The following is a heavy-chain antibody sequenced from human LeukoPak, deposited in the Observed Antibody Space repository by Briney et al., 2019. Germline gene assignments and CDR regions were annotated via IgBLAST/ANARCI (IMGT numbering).Heavy chain of an antibody. Sequence: PGRSLRLSCAASGFAFSSYAMHWVRQGPGKGLEWVALVSCDGGSKYYADSVKGRITISRDNSKNTLHLQMNSLRTEDTAVYYCARVKGGIAAAGNYFDYWGQGTLVTVSS. CDR2: VSCDGGSK. J-gene: IGHJ4*02. CDR3: ARVKGGIAAAGNYFDY. D-gene: IGHD6-13*01. V-gene: IGHV3-30-3*01. CDR1: GFAFSSYA.